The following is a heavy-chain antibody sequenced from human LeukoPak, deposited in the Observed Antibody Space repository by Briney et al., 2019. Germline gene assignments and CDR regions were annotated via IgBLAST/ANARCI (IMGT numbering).Heavy chain of an antibody. J-gene: IGHJ6*02. CDR1: GFTFSSYD. Sequence: GGSLRPSCAASGFTFSSYDMHWVRQATGKGLEWVSAIGTAGDTYYPGSVKGRFTISRENAKNSLYLQMNSLRAGDTAVYYCARAVGRYCSGGSCYSGYYGMDVWGQGTTVTVSS. D-gene: IGHD2-15*01. CDR2: IGTAGDT. CDR3: ARAVGRYCSGGSCYSGYYGMDV. V-gene: IGHV3-13*01.